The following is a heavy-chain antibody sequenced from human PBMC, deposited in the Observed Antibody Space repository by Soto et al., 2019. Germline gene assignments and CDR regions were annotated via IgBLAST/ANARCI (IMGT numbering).Heavy chain of an antibody. CDR1: GFTFSTYG. V-gene: IGHV3-33*01. D-gene: IGHD3-9*01. Sequence: QVQLVESGGGVVQPGRSLRLSCAASGFTFSTYGMHWVRQAPGKGLEWVALIWSDGSNKYYADSVKGRFTISRDNSKKTQYLQMNSLRAEDTAVYYCVRVFDTYYFDLWGQGNMVTVSS. CDR2: IWSDGSNK. J-gene: IGHJ4*02. CDR3: VRVFDTYYFDL.